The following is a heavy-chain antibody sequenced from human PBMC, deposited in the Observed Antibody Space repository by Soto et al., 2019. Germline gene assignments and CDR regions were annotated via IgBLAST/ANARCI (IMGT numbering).Heavy chain of an antibody. Sequence: PSETLSHTNTVVYGNSISHDGSWIIKTPGKGLEWITYIYYTGSTNYNPSLKSRITISVDTSKNQFSLNLSSVTAADTAVYYCARQYLDLLGRGAFDIWGQGTMVTGFS. CDR2: IYYTGST. CDR3: ARQYLDLLGRGAFDI. V-gene: IGHV4-59*11. J-gene: IGHJ3*02. CDR1: YGNSISHD. D-gene: IGHD2-2*01.